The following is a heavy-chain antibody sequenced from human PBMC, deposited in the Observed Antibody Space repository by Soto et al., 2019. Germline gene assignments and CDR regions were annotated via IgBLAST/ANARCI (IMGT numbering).Heavy chain of an antibody. Sequence: PGVSLRLSCAASGFTVSSNYMSWVRQAPGKGLEWVSVIYSGGSTYYADSVKGRFTISRDNSKNTLYLQMNSLRAEDTAVYYCARDRFELIAARIWHYGMDVWGQGTTVTVSS. CDR3: ARDRFELIAARIWHYGMDV. D-gene: IGHD6-6*01. CDR1: GFTVSSNY. J-gene: IGHJ6*02. CDR2: IYSGGST. V-gene: IGHV3-53*01.